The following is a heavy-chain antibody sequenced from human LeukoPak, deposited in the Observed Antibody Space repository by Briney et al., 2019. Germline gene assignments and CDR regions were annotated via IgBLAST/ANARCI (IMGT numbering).Heavy chain of an antibody. J-gene: IGHJ4*02. Sequence: GGSLTLSCAASGFTFSSSGMHWVRQAPGKGLEGVSIFLYHGKNKPSRPSVTSLFTISTDNYKNILYLQMNSLRAEDTAVYYCARGSTPTNFDYWGQGTLVTVSS. CDR3: ARGSTPTNFDY. V-gene: IGHV3-33*01. CDR1: GFTFSSSG. CDR2: FLYHGKNK. D-gene: IGHD2-2*01.